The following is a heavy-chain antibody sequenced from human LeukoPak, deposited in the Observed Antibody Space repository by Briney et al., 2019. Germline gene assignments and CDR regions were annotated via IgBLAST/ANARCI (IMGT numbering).Heavy chain of an antibody. D-gene: IGHD3-22*01. CDR3: GRSQNYNDSSGYSY. CDR2: ISSGGSTI. Sequence: TTGGSLRLSCAASGFTFSDYYMSWIRQAPGKGLEWVSYISSGGSTIKYADSVKGRFTVSRDNAKKSLYLQMNSLRAEDTAVYYCGRSQNYNDSSGYSYWGQGTLVTVSS. V-gene: IGHV3-11*04. CDR1: GFTFSDYY. J-gene: IGHJ4*02.